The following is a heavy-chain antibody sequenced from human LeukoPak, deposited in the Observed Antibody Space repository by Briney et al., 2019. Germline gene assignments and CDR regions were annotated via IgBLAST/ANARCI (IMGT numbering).Heavy chain of an antibody. CDR2: IYHSGST. CDR3: ARDGGYSSSWYNSDAFDI. Sequence: SETLSLTCAVSGGSISSGGYSWSWIRQPPGKGLEWIGYIYHSGSTYYNPSLKSRVTISVDRSKNQFSLKLSSVTAADRAVYYCARDGGYSSSWYNSDAFDIWGQGTMVTVSS. V-gene: IGHV4-30-2*01. J-gene: IGHJ3*02. D-gene: IGHD6-13*01. CDR1: GGSISSGGYS.